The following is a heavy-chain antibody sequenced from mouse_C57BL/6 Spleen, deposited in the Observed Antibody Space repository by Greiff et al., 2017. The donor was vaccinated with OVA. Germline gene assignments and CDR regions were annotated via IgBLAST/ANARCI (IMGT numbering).Heavy chain of an antibody. CDR2: IDPETGGT. Sequence: SGAELVRPGASVTLSCKASGYTFTDYEMHWVKQTPVHGLEWIGAIDPETGGTAYNQKFKGKAILTADKSSSTAYMELRSLTSEDSAVYYCTRRGWLLGFDYWGQGTTLTVSS. CDR3: TRRGWLLGFDY. D-gene: IGHD2-3*01. V-gene: IGHV1-15*01. CDR1: GYTFTDYE. J-gene: IGHJ2*01.